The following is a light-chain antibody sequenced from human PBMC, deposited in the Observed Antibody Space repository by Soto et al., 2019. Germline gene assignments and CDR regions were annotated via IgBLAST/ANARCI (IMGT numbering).Light chain of an antibody. Sequence: MTQSPSTLSASPGERATLSCRASQSLTTSLAWYQQKPGQAPRLLIHEASTMATGIPARFSGSGSGTEFTLTISSLQSEDFAVYYCQQDNDLALTFGGGTRLDI. CDR3: QQDNDLALT. CDR1: QSLTTS. V-gene: IGKV3-15*01. J-gene: IGKJ5*01. CDR2: EAS.